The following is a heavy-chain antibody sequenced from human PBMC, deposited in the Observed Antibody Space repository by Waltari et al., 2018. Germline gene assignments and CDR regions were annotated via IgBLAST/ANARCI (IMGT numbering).Heavy chain of an antibody. CDR3: ASENEYSSSY. D-gene: IGHD6-6*01. CDR2: IYYSGST. J-gene: IGHJ4*02. CDR1: GGSISSSSYY. V-gene: IGHV4-39*01. Sequence: QLQLQESGPGLVKPSETLSLTCTVPGGSISSSSYYWGWIRQPPGKGLEWIGSIYYSGSTYYNPSLKSRVTISVDTSKNQFSLKLSSVTAADTAVYYCASENEYSSSYWGQGTLVTVSS.